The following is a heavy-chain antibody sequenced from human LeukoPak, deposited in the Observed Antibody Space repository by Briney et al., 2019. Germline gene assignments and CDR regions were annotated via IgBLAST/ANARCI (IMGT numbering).Heavy chain of an antibody. D-gene: IGHD3-10*01. CDR2: IYPDDSDA. CDR3: ARGAYGSGSYYNYYGMDV. J-gene: IGHJ6*02. V-gene: IGHV5-51*01. CDR1: GYSFATRW. Sequence: GESLKISCKGSGYSFATRWVAWVRQMPGKGLEWVGIIYPDDSDARYSPSFQGQVTISADKSISTAYLQWSSLKASDTAMYFCARGAYGSGSYYNYYGMDVWGQGTTVTVSS.